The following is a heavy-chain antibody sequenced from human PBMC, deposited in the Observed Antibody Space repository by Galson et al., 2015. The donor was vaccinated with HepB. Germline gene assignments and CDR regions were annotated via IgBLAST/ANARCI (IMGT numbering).Heavy chain of an antibody. CDR3: ARAASLLYYYYMDV. Sequence: SLRLSCAASGFTFSSYWMHWVRQVPGKGLVWVSRINSDGRSISYADSVKGRFTISRDNAKNTLYLQMNSLRAEDTAVYYCARAASLLYYYYMDVWGKGTTVTVSS. CDR1: GFTFSSYW. CDR2: INSDGRSI. J-gene: IGHJ6*03. V-gene: IGHV3-74*01.